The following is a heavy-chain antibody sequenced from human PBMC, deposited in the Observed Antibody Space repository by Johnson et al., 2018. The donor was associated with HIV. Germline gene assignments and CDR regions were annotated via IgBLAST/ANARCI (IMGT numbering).Heavy chain of an antibody. J-gene: IGHJ3*02. CDR3: AKAGDYYDSSGYYDAFDI. D-gene: IGHD3-22*01. Sequence: QMLLVESGGGVVQPGRSLRLSCAASGFAFSSYAMHWVRQAPGKGLEWVAVISYDGSNKYYADSVKGRFTISRDNSKNTLYLQMNSLRAEDTAVYYCAKAGDYYDSSGYYDAFDIWGQGTMVTVSS. CDR1: GFAFSSYA. CDR2: ISYDGSNK. V-gene: IGHV3-30*04.